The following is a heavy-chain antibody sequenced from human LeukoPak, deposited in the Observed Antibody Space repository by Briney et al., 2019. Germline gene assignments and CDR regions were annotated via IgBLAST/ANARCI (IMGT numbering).Heavy chain of an antibody. CDR3: ARGGVDTAMVDY. CDR2: IYYSGST. J-gene: IGHJ4*02. V-gene: IGHV4-31*03. D-gene: IGHD5-18*01. Sequence: SETLSLTCTVSGDSISSSSDYWGWIRQHPGKGLEWIGYIYYSGSTYYNPSLKSRVTISVDTSKNQFSLKLSSVTAADTAVYYCARGGVDTAMVDYWGQGTLVTVSS. CDR1: GDSISSSSDY.